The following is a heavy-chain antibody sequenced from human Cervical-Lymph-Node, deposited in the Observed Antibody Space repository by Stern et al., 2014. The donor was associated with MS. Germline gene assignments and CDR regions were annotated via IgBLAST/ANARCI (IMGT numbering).Heavy chain of an antibody. CDR2: IYWDDQK. Sequence: QVTLRESGPALVKPTQTLTLTCTFSGFSLSTSGLGLGWIRQPPGEALEWLAYIYWDDQKRYSPSLKSRITITKDTSKNQVVLTRTNVDPVDTATYYCAHRTAGPFDYWGQGTLVTVSS. J-gene: IGHJ4*02. CDR3: AHRTAGPFDY. CDR1: GFSLSTSGLG. V-gene: IGHV2-5*02.